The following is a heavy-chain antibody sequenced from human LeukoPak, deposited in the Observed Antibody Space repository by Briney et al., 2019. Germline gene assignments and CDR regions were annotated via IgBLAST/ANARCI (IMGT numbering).Heavy chain of an antibody. J-gene: IGHJ4*02. Sequence: GSPLRLSCAASGFTFYSYGVHCVPQAPGKGLEWVASISHGGSDKYFGDSVRGRFTISRDNSKNTLYLQMNSLRAEDTAVYYCAKDSVDYYFTYWGQGNLVTVSS. D-gene: IGHD3-9*01. CDR2: ISHGGSDK. V-gene: IGHV3-30*18. CDR1: GFTFYSYG. CDR3: AKDSVDYYFTY.